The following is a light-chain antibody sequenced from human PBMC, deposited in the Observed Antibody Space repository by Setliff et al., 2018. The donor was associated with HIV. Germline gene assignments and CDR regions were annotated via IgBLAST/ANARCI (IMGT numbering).Light chain of an antibody. V-gene: IGLV3-21*04. CDR1: NIGSKS. CDR2: YNS. Sequence: SYALTQPPSVSVAPGKTASITCGGNNIGSKSVYWYQQKPGQAPVLVISYNSDRPSGTPERFSGSNSGNTATLTISRVEAGDEADYYCQVWDSSSDLHGVFGGGTK. J-gene: IGLJ3*02. CDR3: QVWDSSSDLHGV.